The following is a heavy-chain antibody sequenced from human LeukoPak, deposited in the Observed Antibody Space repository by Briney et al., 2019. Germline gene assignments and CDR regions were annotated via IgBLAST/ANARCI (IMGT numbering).Heavy chain of an antibody. V-gene: IGHV3-30*03. D-gene: IGHD5-18*01. J-gene: IGHJ4*02. CDR2: ISYDGSNK. CDR3: ARRYSYGTFFFDY. Sequence: GGSLRLSCAASGFTFSSYGMHWVRQAPGKGLEWVAVISYDGSNKYYADSVKGRFTISRDNSKNTLYLQMNSLRAEDTAVYYCARRYSYGTFFFDYWGQGTLVTVSS. CDR1: GFTFSSYG.